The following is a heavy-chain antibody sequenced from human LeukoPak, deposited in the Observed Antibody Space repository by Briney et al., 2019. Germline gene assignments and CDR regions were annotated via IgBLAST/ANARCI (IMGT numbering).Heavy chain of an antibody. CDR3: ARTYDIEDAFDI. Sequence: SQTLSLTCTVSGGSISSGGYYWSWIRQHPGKGLEWIGYIYYSGSTYYNPSLKSRVAISVDTSKNQFSLKLSSVTAADTAVYYCARTYDIEDAFDIWGQGTMVTVSS. J-gene: IGHJ3*02. D-gene: IGHD3-9*01. CDR1: GGSISSGGYY. CDR2: IYYSGST. V-gene: IGHV4-31*03.